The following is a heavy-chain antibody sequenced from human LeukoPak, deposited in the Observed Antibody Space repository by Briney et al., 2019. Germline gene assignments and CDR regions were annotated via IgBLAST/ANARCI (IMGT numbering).Heavy chain of an antibody. CDR2: IYYSGGT. J-gene: IGHJ3*02. Sequence: PSETLSLTCTVSGGSISSSSYYCGWIRQPPGKGLEWIGSIYYSGGTYYNPSLKSRVTISVDTSKNQFSLKLSSVTAADTAVYYCARHREGQLGVPDAFDIWGQGTMVTVSS. CDR1: GGSISSSSYY. CDR3: ARHREGQLGVPDAFDI. V-gene: IGHV4-39*01. D-gene: IGHD7-27*01.